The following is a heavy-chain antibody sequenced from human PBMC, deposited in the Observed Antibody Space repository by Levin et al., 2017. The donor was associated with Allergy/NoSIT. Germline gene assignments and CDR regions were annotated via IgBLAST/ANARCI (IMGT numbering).Heavy chain of an antibody. J-gene: IGHJ5*02. CDR1: GFSLSTNGVG. CDR2: IYWDDDE. D-gene: IGHD3-10*01. V-gene: IGHV2-5*02. Sequence: QSGPTLVKPTQTLTLTCTFSGFSLSTNGVGVGWIRQPPGKALEWLALIYWDDDERYSPSLKNRLTITKDTSKNQVVLTMTNMDPVDTATYYCAHRAGGGVRGKPNWFDPWGQGALVTVSS. CDR3: AHRAGGGVRGKPNWFDP.